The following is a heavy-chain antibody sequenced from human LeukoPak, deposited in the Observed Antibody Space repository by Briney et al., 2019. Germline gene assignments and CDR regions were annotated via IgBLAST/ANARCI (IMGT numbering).Heavy chain of an antibody. Sequence: SVKVSCKASGYTFTYRYLHWVRQAPGQALEWMGWITPFNGNTNYAQKFQDRVTTTRDRSMSTAYMELSSLRSEDTAMYYCATSQHALHAFDIWGQGTMVTVSS. CDR3: ATSQHALHAFDI. J-gene: IGHJ3*02. CDR2: ITPFNGNT. D-gene: IGHD5/OR15-5a*01. V-gene: IGHV1-45*02. CDR1: GYTFTYRY.